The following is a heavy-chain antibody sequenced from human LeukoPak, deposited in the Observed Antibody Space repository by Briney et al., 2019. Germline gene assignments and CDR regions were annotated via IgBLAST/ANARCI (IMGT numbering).Heavy chain of an antibody. CDR2: ISGSGGST. CDR3: AKDRQYYDILTGYYSSY. V-gene: IGHV3-23*01. Sequence: GGSLRLSCAASGFTFSSYAMSWVRQAPGKGLEWVSAISGSGGSTYYADSVKGRFTISRDNSKNTLYLRMNSLRAEDTAVYYCAKDRQYYDILTGYYSSYWGQGTLVTVSS. J-gene: IGHJ4*02. CDR1: GFTFSSYA. D-gene: IGHD3-9*01.